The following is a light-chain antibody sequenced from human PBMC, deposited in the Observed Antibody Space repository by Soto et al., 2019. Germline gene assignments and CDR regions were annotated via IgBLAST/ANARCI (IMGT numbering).Light chain of an antibody. J-gene: IGKJ4*01. CDR3: QQSNSWPLT. Sequence: IQMTQSPSTLSGSVGDRVTLTCRASRDVSHYLAWYQQRPGQAPNLLIFDASARESGIPARFRGSGSGTEFTLTISSLQSEDFAVYFCQQSNSWPLTFGRGTKVDIK. V-gene: IGKV1-5*01. CDR2: DAS. CDR1: RDVSHY.